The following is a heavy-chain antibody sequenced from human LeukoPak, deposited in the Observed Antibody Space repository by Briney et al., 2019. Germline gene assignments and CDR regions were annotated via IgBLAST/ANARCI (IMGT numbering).Heavy chain of an antibody. CDR2: ISWNSGSI. CDR3: AKGESGYSSSWYNY. CDR1: GFTFDDYA. D-gene: IGHD6-13*01. J-gene: IGHJ4*02. V-gene: IGHV3-9*01. Sequence: GGSLRLSCAASGFTFDDYAMHWVRQAPGKGLEWVSGISWNSGSIGYADSVKGRFTISRDNAKNSLYLQMNSPRAEDTALYYCAKGESGYSSSWYNYWGQGTLVTVSS.